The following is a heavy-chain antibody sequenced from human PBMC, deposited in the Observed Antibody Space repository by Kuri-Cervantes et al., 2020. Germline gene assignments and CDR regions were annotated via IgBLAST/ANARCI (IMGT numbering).Heavy chain of an antibody. CDR2: INHSGST. CDR3: APWEGY. Sequence: SETLSLTCTVSGGSISGYYWSWIRQPPGKGLEWIGEINHSGSTNYNPSLKSRVTISVDTSKNQFSLKLSSVTAADTAVYYCAPWEGYWGQGTLVTVSS. D-gene: IGHD1-26*01. V-gene: IGHV4-34*01. J-gene: IGHJ4*02. CDR1: GGSISGYY.